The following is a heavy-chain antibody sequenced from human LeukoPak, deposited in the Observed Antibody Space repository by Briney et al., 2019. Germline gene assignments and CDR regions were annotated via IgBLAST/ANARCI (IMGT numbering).Heavy chain of an antibody. Sequence: GGSLRLSCAASGFTFSSYWMSWVRQAPGKGLEWVGNIKQDGSEKYYVDSVKGRFTISRDNAKNSLYLQMNSLRAEDTAVYYCARVAEYQPFDYWGQGTLVTVSS. CDR2: IKQDGSEK. J-gene: IGHJ4*02. CDR3: ARVAEYQPFDY. V-gene: IGHV3-7*01. D-gene: IGHD2-2*01. CDR1: GFTFSSYW.